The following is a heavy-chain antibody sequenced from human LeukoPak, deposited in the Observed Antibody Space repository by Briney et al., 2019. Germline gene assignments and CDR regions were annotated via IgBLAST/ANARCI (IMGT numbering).Heavy chain of an antibody. CDR1: GFTFSSYA. CDR3: AKDLGFLEWLSDY. D-gene: IGHD3-3*02. J-gene: IGHJ4*02. Sequence: GGSLRLSCAASGFTFSSYAMHWVRQAPGKGLEWVAVISYDGSNKYYADSVKGRFTISRDNSKNTLYLQMNSLRAEDTAVYYCAKDLGFLEWLSDYWGQGTLVTVSS. V-gene: IGHV3-30-3*01. CDR2: ISYDGSNK.